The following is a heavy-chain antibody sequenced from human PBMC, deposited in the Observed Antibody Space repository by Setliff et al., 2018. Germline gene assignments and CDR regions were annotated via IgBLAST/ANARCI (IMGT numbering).Heavy chain of an antibody. Sequence: KPSETLSLTCAVYGESFSGYYWSWIRQPPGKGLEWIGEINHSGSTNYNQSLKSRVTLSVDTSKNQFSLQLTSVTAADTAIYYCARGGGSVLPNYYYFNYMDVWGKGTTVTVSS. D-gene: IGHD2-15*01. CDR1: GESFSGYY. CDR2: INHSGST. V-gene: IGHV4-34*01. CDR3: ARGGGSVLPNYYYFNYMDV. J-gene: IGHJ6*03.